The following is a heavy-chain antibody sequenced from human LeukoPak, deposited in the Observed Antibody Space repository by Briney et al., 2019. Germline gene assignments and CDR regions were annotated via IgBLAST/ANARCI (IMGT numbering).Heavy chain of an antibody. J-gene: IGHJ4*02. CDR1: GYTFTGYY. V-gene: IGHV1-2*02. D-gene: IGHD3-22*01. CDR3: ARDPRIKYYYDSSGRYFDY. Sequence: ASVKVSCKASGYTFTGYYMHWVRQAPGQGLEWMGWINPNSGGTNYAQKFQGRVTMTRDMSTSTVYMELSSLRSEDTAVYYCARDPRIKYYYDSSGRYFDYWGQGTLVTVSS. CDR2: INPNSGGT.